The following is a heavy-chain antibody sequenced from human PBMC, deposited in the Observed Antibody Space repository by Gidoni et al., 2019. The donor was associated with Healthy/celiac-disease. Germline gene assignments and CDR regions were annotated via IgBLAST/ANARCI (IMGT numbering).Heavy chain of an antibody. D-gene: IGHD5-12*01. CDR1: GGTFSSYA. J-gene: IGHJ4*02. CDR2: ITPIFGTA. CDR3: ASGRGRGDGYNGY. V-gene: IGHV1-69*01. Sequence: QVQLVQSGAEVKKPGASVKVSCKASGGTFSSYAISWVRQAPGQGLGWMGGITPIFGTANYAQKFQGRVTITADESTSTAYMELSSLRSEDTAVYSCASGRGRGDGYNGYWGQGTLVTVSS.